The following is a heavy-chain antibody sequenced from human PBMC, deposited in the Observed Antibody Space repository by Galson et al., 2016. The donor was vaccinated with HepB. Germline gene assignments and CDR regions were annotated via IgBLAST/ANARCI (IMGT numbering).Heavy chain of an antibody. CDR2: IIPIFGTT. CDR3: ASDGNSYDSLGYYYGMDV. D-gene: IGHD5-18*01. J-gene: IGHJ6*02. V-gene: IGHV1-69*13. CDR1: GGTFSSYA. Sequence: SVKVSCKASGGTFSSYAVSWVRQAPGQGLEWMGGIIPIFGTTNYIQKFQGRFTITADGSTSTAYMELSSLRSDDTAVYYGASDGNSYDSLGYYYGMDVWGQGTTVTVSS.